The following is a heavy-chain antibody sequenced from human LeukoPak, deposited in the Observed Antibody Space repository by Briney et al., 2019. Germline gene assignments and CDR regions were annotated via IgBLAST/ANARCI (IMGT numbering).Heavy chain of an antibody. CDR2: INPNSGGT. V-gene: IGHV1-2*02. Sequence: ASVKVSCKASGYTFTGYYMHWVRQAPGQGLEWMGWINPNSGGTNYAQKFQGRVTMTRDTSISTDYMALSRLRSDDTAVYYCETPRLVRGRYYFDYWGQGTLVTVSS. D-gene: IGHD3-10*01. CDR3: ETPRLVRGRYYFDY. J-gene: IGHJ4*02. CDR1: GYTFTGYY.